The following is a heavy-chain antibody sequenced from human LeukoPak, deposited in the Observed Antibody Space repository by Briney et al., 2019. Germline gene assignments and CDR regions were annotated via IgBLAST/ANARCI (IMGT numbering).Heavy chain of an antibody. Sequence: GGTLRLSCAASGFTFSSYGMSWVRQAPGMGLEWVSAISGSGGSTYYADSVKGRFTISRDNSKNTLYLQMNSLRAEDTAVYYCAKDEGIAAAGTLDYWGQGTLVTVSS. CDR1: GFTFSSYG. V-gene: IGHV3-23*01. CDR2: ISGSGGST. CDR3: AKDEGIAAAGTLDY. J-gene: IGHJ4*02. D-gene: IGHD6-13*01.